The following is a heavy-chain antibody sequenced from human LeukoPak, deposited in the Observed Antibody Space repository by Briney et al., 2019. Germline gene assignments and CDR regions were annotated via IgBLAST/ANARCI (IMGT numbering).Heavy chain of an antibody. Sequence: GGSLRLSCAASGFTFSRYEMNWVRQAPGKGLEWVSYISSSGSTIYYADSVKGRFTISRDNAKNSLYLQMNSLRAEDTAVYYCARGRGQRIMITFGAFHDAFDIWGQGTMVTVSS. CDR3: ARGRGQRIMITFGAFHDAFDI. CDR1: GFTFSRYE. D-gene: IGHD3-16*01. CDR2: ISSSGSTI. J-gene: IGHJ3*02. V-gene: IGHV3-48*03.